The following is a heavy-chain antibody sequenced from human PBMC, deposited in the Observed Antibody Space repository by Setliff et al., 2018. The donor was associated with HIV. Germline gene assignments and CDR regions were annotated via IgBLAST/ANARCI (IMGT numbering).Heavy chain of an antibody. CDR3: ARGYYYDSSGYYPDAFDI. CDR2: VNHSGST. J-gene: IGHJ3*02. D-gene: IGHD3-22*01. V-gene: IGHV4-34*01. CDR1: GYSVTSDYY. Sequence: SETLSLTCVVSGYSVTSDYYWSWIRQPPGKGLEWIGEVNHSGSTNYNPSLKSRVTISVDTSKNQFSLKLSSVTAADTAVYYCARGYYYDSSGYYPDAFDIWGQETMVTVSS.